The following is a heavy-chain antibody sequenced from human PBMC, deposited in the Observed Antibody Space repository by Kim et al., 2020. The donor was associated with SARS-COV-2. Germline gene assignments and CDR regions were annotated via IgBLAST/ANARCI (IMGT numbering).Heavy chain of an antibody. CDR2: INAGNGNT. V-gene: IGHV1-3*01. D-gene: IGHD2-2*02. CDR3: ARPYCSSTSCYTYGMDV. J-gene: IGHJ6*02. Sequence: ASVKVSCKASGYTFTSYAMHWVRQAPGQRLEWMGWINAGNGNTKYSQKFQGRVTITRDTSASTAYMELSSLRSEDTAVYYCARPYCSSTSCYTYGMDVWGQESTVTVSS. CDR1: GYTFTSYA.